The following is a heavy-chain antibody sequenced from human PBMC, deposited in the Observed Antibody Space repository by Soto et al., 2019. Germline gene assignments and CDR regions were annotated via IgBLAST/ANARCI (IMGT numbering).Heavy chain of an antibody. CDR1: GYTFTSYA. Sequence: QVQLVQSGAEVKKPGASVKVSCKASGYTFTSYAMHWVRQAPGQRLEWMGRINAGNGNTKYSQKCQGRVTITRDTSASTAYMEPRSPRSADTAVYFCPRGASSTLSSLASWGQGTLVTVSS. CDR3: PRGASSTLSSLAS. V-gene: IGHV1-3*01. J-gene: IGHJ4*02. CDR2: INAGNGNT. D-gene: IGHD6-13*01.